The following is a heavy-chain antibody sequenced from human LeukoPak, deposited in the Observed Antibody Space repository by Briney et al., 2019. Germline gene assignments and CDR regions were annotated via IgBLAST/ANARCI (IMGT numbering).Heavy chain of an antibody. CDR3: ARTWIQLFTPDFDL. D-gene: IGHD5-18*01. V-gene: IGHV1-3*01. CDR1: GYTFTSYA. J-gene: IGHJ4*02. Sequence: ASVKVSCKASGYTFTSYAMHWVRQAPGQRLEWMGWINAGNGNTKYSQKFQGRVTITRDTSASTAYMELNGLRSDDTAIYYCARTWIQLFTPDFDLWGQGTLVTVSS. CDR2: INAGNGNT.